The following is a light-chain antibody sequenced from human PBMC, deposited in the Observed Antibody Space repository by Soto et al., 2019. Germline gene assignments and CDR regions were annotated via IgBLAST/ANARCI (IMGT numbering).Light chain of an antibody. CDR1: QSISPW. Sequence: DIQMTQSPSTLSASVGDRVTITCRASQSISPWLAWYQQKPGKAPKILIYEASSLESGVPSRFSGSDSGTEFTLTISSLQPDDFATYYCQQYKNYSRTFGEGTKVEIK. CDR3: QQYKNYSRT. V-gene: IGKV1-5*03. J-gene: IGKJ2*01. CDR2: EAS.